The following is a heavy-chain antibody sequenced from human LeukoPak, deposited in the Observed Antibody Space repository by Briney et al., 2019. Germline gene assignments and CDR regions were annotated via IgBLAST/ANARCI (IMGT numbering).Heavy chain of an antibody. CDR2: IRYDKIFT. CDR1: GFIFSKYG. V-gene: IGHV3-30*02. J-gene: IGHJ4*02. Sequence: GGSLRLSCAASGFIFSKYGMHWVRQAPGMGLEWMAFIRYDKIFTRYTDSVKGRFTISRDDSKHTVHLQMNSLRDEDTAVYYCAKDLMGGSYTFDLWGQGTQVIVSS. D-gene: IGHD3-16*01. CDR3: AKDLMGGSYTFDL.